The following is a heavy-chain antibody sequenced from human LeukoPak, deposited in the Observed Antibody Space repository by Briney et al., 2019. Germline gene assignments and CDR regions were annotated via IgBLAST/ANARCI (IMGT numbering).Heavy chain of an antibody. CDR2: INPGGGST. Sequence: ASVKVSCKASGYTFINYYIHWVRQAPGQGLEWMGIINPGGGSTNYAQMFQGRVIMTRDTSTSTVYVELSSLRSEDTAVYYCARDPRAYCGGDCSPDYWGQGTLVTVSS. J-gene: IGHJ4*02. V-gene: IGHV1-46*01. D-gene: IGHD2-21*02. CDR3: ARDPRAYCGGDCSPDY. CDR1: GYTFINYY.